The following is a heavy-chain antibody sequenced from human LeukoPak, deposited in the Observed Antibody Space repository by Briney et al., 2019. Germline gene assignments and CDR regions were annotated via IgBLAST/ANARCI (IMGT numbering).Heavy chain of an antibody. CDR2: ITSTSNYI. J-gene: IGHJ4*02. Sequence: GGSLRLSCAASGFTFSTYTMNWARQAPGKGLEWVSAITSTSNYIYYADSVKGRFTISRDNAKNSLYLQMNSLRAEDTAVYYCARNMDTADDYWGQGTLVTVSS. D-gene: IGHD5-18*01. CDR1: GFTFSTYT. CDR3: ARNMDTADDY. V-gene: IGHV3-21*01.